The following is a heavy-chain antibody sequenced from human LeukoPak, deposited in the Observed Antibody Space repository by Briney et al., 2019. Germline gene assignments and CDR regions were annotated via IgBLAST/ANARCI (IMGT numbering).Heavy chain of an antibody. CDR2: MNPNSGST. V-gene: IGHV1-8*01. CDR1: GYTFTSYD. Sequence: ASVKVSCKASGYTFTSYDINWVRQATGQGLEWMGWMNPNSGSTGYAQKFQGRVTMTRNTSISTAYMELSSLRSEDTAVYYCARVADSSSWYQSYYFDYWGQGTLVTVSS. J-gene: IGHJ4*02. CDR3: ARVADSSSWYQSYYFDY. D-gene: IGHD6-13*01.